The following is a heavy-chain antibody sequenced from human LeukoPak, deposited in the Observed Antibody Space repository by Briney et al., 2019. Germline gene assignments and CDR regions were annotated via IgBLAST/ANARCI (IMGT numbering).Heavy chain of an antibody. D-gene: IGHD3-22*01. V-gene: IGHV3-48*04. Sequence: AGGSLRLSCAASGFTFSSHGMSWVRQAPGKGLEWVSYISSSGNTVYYADSLKGRFTISRDNAKNSLYLQMNSLRAEDTAVYYCARYQGFSYYYDSSGSWDAFDIWGQGTMVTVSS. CDR2: ISSSGNTV. J-gene: IGHJ3*02. CDR3: ARYQGFSYYYDSSGSWDAFDI. CDR1: GFTFSSHG.